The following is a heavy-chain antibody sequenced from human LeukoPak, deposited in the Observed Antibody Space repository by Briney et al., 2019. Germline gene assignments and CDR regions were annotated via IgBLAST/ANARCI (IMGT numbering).Heavy chain of an antibody. CDR1: GFTFSSYS. J-gene: IGHJ4*02. CDR3: ARDTSGSYYNLK. D-gene: IGHD3-10*01. V-gene: IGHV3-21*01. Sequence: GGSLRLSCAASGFTFSSYSMNWVRQAPGKGLEWVSSISSGSTYIYYADSMKGRFTVSRDNAKNSLYLRMNSLRAEDTAVYYCARDTSGSYYNLKWGQGTLVTVSS. CDR2: ISSGSTYI.